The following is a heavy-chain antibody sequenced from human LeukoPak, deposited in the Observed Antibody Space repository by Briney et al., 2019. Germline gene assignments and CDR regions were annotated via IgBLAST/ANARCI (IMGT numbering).Heavy chain of an antibody. D-gene: IGHD3-10*01. CDR3: AKDSYGSGSSFDY. V-gene: IGHV3-23*01. CDR2: ISGSGGST. CDR1: GFTFSSYA. J-gene: IGHJ4*02. Sequence: PGGSLRLSCAASGFTFSSYAMSWVRQAPGKGLEWVSAISGSGGSTYYADSVKGRFTISRGNSKNTLYLQMNSLRAEDTAVYYCAKDSYGSGSSFDYWGQGTLVTVSS.